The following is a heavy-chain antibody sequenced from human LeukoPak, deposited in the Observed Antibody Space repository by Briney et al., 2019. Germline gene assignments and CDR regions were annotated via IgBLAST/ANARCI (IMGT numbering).Heavy chain of an antibody. D-gene: IGHD3-3*01. V-gene: IGHV4-34*01. Sequence: PSETLPLTCAVYGGSFSGDYWSWIRQPPGKGLEWIGEINHSGSTNYNPSLKSRVTISVDTSKNQFSLKLSSVTAADTAVYYCARAYEYYDFWSGYFNDAFDIWGQGTMVTVSS. CDR3: ARAYEYYDFWSGYFNDAFDI. J-gene: IGHJ3*02. CDR2: INHSGST. CDR1: GGSFSGDY.